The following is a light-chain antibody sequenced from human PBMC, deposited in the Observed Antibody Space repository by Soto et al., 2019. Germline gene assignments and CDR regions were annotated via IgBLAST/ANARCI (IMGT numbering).Light chain of an antibody. Sequence: DIQMTQSPSSLSASVGDRVTITCQASQDIRNYLNWYQQKPGKAPNLLIYDASNLRAGVPSRFSGSGSGTEFTFAISSLQPEDIATYYCRHYDHLPPLSFGGGTKVEI. J-gene: IGKJ4*01. CDR2: DAS. CDR3: RHYDHLPPLS. CDR1: QDIRNY. V-gene: IGKV1-33*01.